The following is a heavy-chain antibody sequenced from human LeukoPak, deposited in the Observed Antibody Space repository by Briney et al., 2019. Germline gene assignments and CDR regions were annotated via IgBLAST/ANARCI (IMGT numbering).Heavy chain of an antibody. D-gene: IGHD4-17*01. CDR1: GFTFSSYW. Sequence: PGGSLRLSCAPSGFTFSSYWMSWVRQAPGKGLEWVAFMQNDGNTKNYADSVKGRFTISRDISKNTLYLQMNSLRPEDTALYFCAIGANHCFPNWGQGTLVTVSS. CDR3: AIGANHCFPN. CDR2: MQNDGNTK. V-gene: IGHV3-30*02. J-gene: IGHJ4*02.